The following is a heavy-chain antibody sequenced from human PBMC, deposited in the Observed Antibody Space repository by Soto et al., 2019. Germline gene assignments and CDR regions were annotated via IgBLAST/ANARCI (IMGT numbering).Heavy chain of an antibody. CDR3: AREMGGSIDY. Sequence: QLQLQESGPGLVKPSETLSLTCTVSGGSISSSSYHWGWIRQPPGKGLEWIGTIYHSGSTYYKPSLKSRVTISVDTSKNQFSLKLNSVTAADTAIYYCAREMGGSIDYWGQGTLVTVSS. CDR1: GGSISSSSYH. J-gene: IGHJ4*02. CDR2: IYHSGST. V-gene: IGHV4-39*01. D-gene: IGHD1-26*01.